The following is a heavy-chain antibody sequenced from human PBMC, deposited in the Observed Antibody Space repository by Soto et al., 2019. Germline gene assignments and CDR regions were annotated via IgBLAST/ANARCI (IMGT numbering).Heavy chain of an antibody. J-gene: IGHJ4*02. D-gene: IGHD3-10*01. V-gene: IGHV5-10-1*01. CDR1: GYSFTRYW. Sequence: GESLKISRKGSGYSFTRYWISWVSQMSGKCLEWMGRIDPRDSYSIYSPSFQGHVTMSADKSINTAYLQWSSLVASDTAMYYCARSYYYGSGSYYIFDFWGRGTLVTVSS. CDR3: ARSYYYGSGSYYIFDF. CDR2: IDPRDSYS.